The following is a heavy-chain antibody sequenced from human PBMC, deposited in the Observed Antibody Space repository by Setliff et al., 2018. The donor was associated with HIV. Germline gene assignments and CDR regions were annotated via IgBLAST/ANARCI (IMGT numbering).Heavy chain of an antibody. CDR2: IYYSVST. V-gene: IGHV4-39*01. Sequence: ASETLSLTCTVSGGSISSSSYYWGWIRQPPGKGLEWIGSIYYSVSTYYNPSLKSRVTISVDTFKNQFSLKLISVTAADTAVCYCARRQQLWLLYAFDIWGQVTMVTVSS. CDR3: ARRQQLWLLYAFDI. D-gene: IGHD5-18*01. J-gene: IGHJ3*02. CDR1: GGSISSSSYY.